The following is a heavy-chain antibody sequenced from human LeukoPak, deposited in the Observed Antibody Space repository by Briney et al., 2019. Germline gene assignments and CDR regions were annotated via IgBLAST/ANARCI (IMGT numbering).Heavy chain of an antibody. D-gene: IGHD2-15*01. Sequence: GGSLRLSCTASGFTFRDYGVNWFRQAQGKGLEGVAFIRSKPYGGTTEYAASVKGRFSISRDDSTSIVYLQMNSLKTEDTALYYCSRTRISGIDGFDIWGQGTMVTVSS. CDR1: GFTFRDYG. J-gene: IGHJ3*02. CDR2: IRSKPYGGTT. CDR3: SRTRISGIDGFDI. V-gene: IGHV3-49*03.